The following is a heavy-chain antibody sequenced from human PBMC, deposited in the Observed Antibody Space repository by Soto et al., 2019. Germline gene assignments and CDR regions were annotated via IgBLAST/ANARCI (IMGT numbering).Heavy chain of an antibody. Sequence: QVQLQESGPGLVKPSETLSLTCTVSGGSISSYYWSWIRQPAGKGLEWIGRIYTSGSTNYNPSLKSRVTMSVDTSKNQFALKLSSVTAADTAVYYCARVVAVAGTLSWGMDVWGQGTTVTVSS. D-gene: IGHD6-19*01. V-gene: IGHV4-4*07. CDR3: ARVVAVAGTLSWGMDV. CDR2: IYTSGST. J-gene: IGHJ6*02. CDR1: GGSISSYY.